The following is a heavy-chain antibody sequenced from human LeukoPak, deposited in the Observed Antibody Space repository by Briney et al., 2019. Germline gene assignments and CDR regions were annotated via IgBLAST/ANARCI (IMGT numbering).Heavy chain of an antibody. Sequence: GGSLRLSCAASGFTFSTYTMMWVRQAPAKGLEWVSYITGTSTIYYADSVKGRFTISRDNAKNSLYLQMNSLRDEDTAVYYCARVGYDSSGFYHLDYWGQGTLVTVSS. J-gene: IGHJ4*02. D-gene: IGHD3-22*01. CDR3: ARVGYDSSGFYHLDY. CDR2: ITGTSTI. CDR1: GFTFSTYT. V-gene: IGHV3-48*02.